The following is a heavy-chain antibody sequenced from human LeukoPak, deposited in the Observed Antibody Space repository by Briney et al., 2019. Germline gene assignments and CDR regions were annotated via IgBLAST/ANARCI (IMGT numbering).Heavy chain of an antibody. CDR1: GFTFSDFG. CDR3: ARDWIDRSLDY. Sequence: GGSLRLSCSASGFTFSDFGIHWVRQAPGKGLEWVTVLSPHGNYEYYADSVQVRFIISRDDSKNTVSLQMNSLRDEDTAVYYCARDWIDRSLDYWGQGTLVTVSS. J-gene: IGHJ4*02. CDR2: LSPHGNYE. D-gene: IGHD2-2*03. V-gene: IGHV3-33*01.